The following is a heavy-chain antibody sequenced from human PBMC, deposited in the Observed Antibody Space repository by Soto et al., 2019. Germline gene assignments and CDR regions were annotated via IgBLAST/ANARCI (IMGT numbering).Heavy chain of an antibody. V-gene: IGHV1-2*04. CDR2: INPKSGGT. Sequence: GASVKVSCKASGYSFTDYHIHWVRQAPGQGLEWLGRINPKSGGTSTAQKFQGWVTMTRDRSISTVYMELTRLRSDDTAVYFCAMEHSTDCSNGVCSFFYNHEMDVWGQGTTVTLSS. J-gene: IGHJ6*02. CDR3: AMEHSTDCSNGVCSFFYNHEMDV. D-gene: IGHD2-8*01. CDR1: GYSFTDYH.